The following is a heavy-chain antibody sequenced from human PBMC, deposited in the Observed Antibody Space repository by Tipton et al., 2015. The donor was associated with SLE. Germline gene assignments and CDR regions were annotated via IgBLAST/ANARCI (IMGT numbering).Heavy chain of an antibody. V-gene: IGHV4-4*07. J-gene: IGHJ4*02. CDR3: AGAVGTAAGLRDY. Sequence: LRLSCTVSGGSISNYYWSWIRQPAGKGLEWIGRIYTSGSTNYNPSLKSRVTMSVDTSKNQFSLKLSSVTAADTAVYYCAGAVGTAAGLRDYWGQGTLVTVSS. CDR2: IYTSGST. CDR1: GGSISNYY. D-gene: IGHD6-13*01.